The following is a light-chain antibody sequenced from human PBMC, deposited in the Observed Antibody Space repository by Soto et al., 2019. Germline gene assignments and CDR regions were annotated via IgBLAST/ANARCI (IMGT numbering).Light chain of an antibody. CDR1: SSNIGDNY. V-gene: IGLV1-51*02. J-gene: IGLJ2*01. CDR2: ENN. CDR3: VTWDSSLSVGGV. Sequence: QSVLTQPPSVSAAPGQKVTISCSGTSSNIGDNYVSWYQQLPGAAPRLLMYENNKRLSGTPDRFSGSKSGTSATLDITGLPTGDEADYYCVTWDSSLSVGGVFGGGTKVTVL.